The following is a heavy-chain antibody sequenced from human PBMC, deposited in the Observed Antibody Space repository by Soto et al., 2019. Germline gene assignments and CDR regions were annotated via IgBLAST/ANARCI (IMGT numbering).Heavy chain of an antibody. CDR2: IYWNDDK. Sequence: GRTVVNPTQTLTPNCTFSGLSLSTSGVSVDWIRQPPGKALEWLALIYWNDDKRYSPSLKSRLTITKDTSKNQVVLTMTNMDPVDTATYYYAHSNKWNPNYWGQGTLVTVSS. V-gene: IGHV2-5*01. J-gene: IGHJ4*02. CDR3: AHSNKWNPNY. CDR1: GLSLSTSGVS. D-gene: IGHD1-20*01.